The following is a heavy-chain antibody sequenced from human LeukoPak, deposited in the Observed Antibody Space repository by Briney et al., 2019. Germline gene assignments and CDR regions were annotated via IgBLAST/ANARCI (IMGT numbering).Heavy chain of an antibody. CDR3: ARDLLGWELHYFDY. CDR2: ISSSGSTI. D-gene: IGHD1-26*01. CDR1: GFTFSSYS. V-gene: IGHV3-48*04. J-gene: IGHJ4*02. Sequence: GGSLRLSCAASGFTFSSYSMNWVRQAPGKGLEWVSYISSSGSTIYYADSVKGRFTISRDNAKNSLYLQMNSLRAEDTAVYYCARDLLGWELHYFDYWGQGTLVTVSS.